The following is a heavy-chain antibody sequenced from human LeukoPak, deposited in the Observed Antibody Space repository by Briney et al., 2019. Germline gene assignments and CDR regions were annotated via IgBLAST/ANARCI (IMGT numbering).Heavy chain of an antibody. J-gene: IGHJ4*02. CDR2: ISSNGVST. CDR1: GFTFSNYA. D-gene: IGHD6-6*01. CDR3: ARGGQYSSSSNFDY. Sequence: SGGSLRLSCAASGFTFSNYAMHWVRQAPGKGLEYVSGISSNGVSTYYAESVKGRFTISRDNSKNTLYLQMGSLRAEDMAVYYCARGGQYSSSSNFDYWGQGTLVTVSS. V-gene: IGHV3-64*02.